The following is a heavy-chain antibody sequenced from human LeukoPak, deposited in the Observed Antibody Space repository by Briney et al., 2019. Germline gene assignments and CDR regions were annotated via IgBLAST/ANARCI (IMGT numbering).Heavy chain of an antibody. CDR3: ARFKVRGVIKTFDY. D-gene: IGHD3-10*01. Sequence: SETLSLTCAVSGYSISIGYYWGWIRQPPGKGLEWIGSIYHSGSTYYNPSLKSRVTISADTSKNQFSLKLSSVTAADTAVYYCARFKVRGVIKTFDYWGQGTLVTVSS. V-gene: IGHV4-38-2*01. CDR1: GYSISIGYY. CDR2: IYHSGST. J-gene: IGHJ4*02.